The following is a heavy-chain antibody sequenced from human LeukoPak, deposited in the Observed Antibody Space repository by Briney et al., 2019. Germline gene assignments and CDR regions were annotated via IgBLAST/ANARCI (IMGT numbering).Heavy chain of an antibody. V-gene: IGHV4-61*02. D-gene: IGHD3-3*01. CDR1: GGSISSGSYC. CDR3: ARDWNY. CDR2: IYTSGST. Sequence: PSETLSLTCTVSGGSISSGSYCWSWIRQPAGKGLEWIGRIYTSGSTNYNPSLKSRVTISVDTSKNQFSLKLSSVTAADTAVYYCARDWNYWGQGTLVTVSS. J-gene: IGHJ4*02.